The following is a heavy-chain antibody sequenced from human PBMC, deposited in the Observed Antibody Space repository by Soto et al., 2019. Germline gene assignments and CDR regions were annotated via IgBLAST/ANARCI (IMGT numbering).Heavy chain of an antibody. CDR3: CRGMYTPYETSHLSFDY. CDR2: IRGKAYGGTT. V-gene: IGHV3-49*03. D-gene: IGHD3-22*01. Sequence: PGGSLRLSCTTSGFNFGGYAMTWFRHAPGKGLEWLGFIRGKAYGGTTEYAASVRGRFTISRDDSKRIAYLQMASLKTEETAIYYCCRGMYTPYETSHLSFDYWGEGTQVTVSS. J-gene: IGHJ4*02. CDR1: GFNFGGYA.